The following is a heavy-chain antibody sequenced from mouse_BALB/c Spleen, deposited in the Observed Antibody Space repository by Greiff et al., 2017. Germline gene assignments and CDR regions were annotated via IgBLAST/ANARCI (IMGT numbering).Heavy chain of an antibody. J-gene: IGHJ3*01. V-gene: IGHV3-6*02. Sequence: EVKVEESGPGLVKPSQSLSLTCSVTGYSITSGYYWNWIRQFPGNKLEWMGYISYDGSNNYNPSLKNRISITRDTSKNQFFLKLNSVTTEDTATYYCARVYDGYYFFAYWGQGTLVTVSA. D-gene: IGHD2-3*01. CDR1: GYSITSGYY. CDR3: ARVYDGYYFFAY. CDR2: ISYDGSN.